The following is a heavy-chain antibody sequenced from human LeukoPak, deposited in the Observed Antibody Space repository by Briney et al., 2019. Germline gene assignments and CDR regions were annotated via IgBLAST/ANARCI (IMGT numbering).Heavy chain of an antibody. CDR3: ARTWYYDILTGYYRSENPFDY. D-gene: IGHD3-9*01. CDR2: ISGSGGST. V-gene: IGHV3-23*01. Sequence: GGSLRLSCAASGFTFSSYAMSWVRQAPGKGLGWVSAISGSGGSTYYADSVKGRFTISRDNSKNTLYLQMNSLRAEDTAVYYCARTWYYDILTGYYRSENPFDYWGQGTLVTVSS. CDR1: GFTFSSYA. J-gene: IGHJ4*02.